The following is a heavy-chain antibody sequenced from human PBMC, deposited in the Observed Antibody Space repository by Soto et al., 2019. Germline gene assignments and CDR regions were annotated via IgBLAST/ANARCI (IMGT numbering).Heavy chain of an antibody. CDR2: ISYDGSNK. Sequence: HPGGSLRLSCAASGFTFSSYGMHWVRQAPGKGLEWVAVISYDGSNKYYADSVKGRFTISRDNSKNTLYLQMNSLRAEDTAVYYCAKGSRGFWSGYYGSSDLIYYYYYGMDVWGQGNTVTVSS. D-gene: IGHD3-3*01. V-gene: IGHV3-30*18. CDR3: AKGSRGFWSGYYGSSDLIYYYYYGMDV. CDR1: GFTFSSYG. J-gene: IGHJ6*02.